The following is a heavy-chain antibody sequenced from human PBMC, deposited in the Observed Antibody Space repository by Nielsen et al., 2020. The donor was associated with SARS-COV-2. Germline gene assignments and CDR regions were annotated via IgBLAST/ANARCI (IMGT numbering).Heavy chain of an antibody. CDR2: IRYDGSNK. V-gene: IGHV3-30*02. Sequence: GGSLRLSCAASGFTFSSYGMHWVRQAPGKGLEWVAFIRYDGSNKYYADSVKGRFTISRDNAKNSLYLQMNSLRAEDTAVYYCARDSDCSGGSCYWYYYGMDVWGQGTTVTVSS. CDR1: GFTFSSYG. CDR3: ARDSDCSGGSCYWYYYGMDV. D-gene: IGHD2-15*01. J-gene: IGHJ6*02.